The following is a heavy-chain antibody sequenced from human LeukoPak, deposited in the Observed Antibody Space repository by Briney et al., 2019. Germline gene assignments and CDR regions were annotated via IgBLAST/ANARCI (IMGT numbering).Heavy chain of an antibody. J-gene: IGHJ4*02. CDR3: ARDSRLLWFGELWPLDY. D-gene: IGHD3-10*01. V-gene: IGHV3-30-3*01. Sequence: PGRSLRLSCAASGFTFSSYAMHWVRQAPGKGLEWVAVISYDGSNKYYADSVKGRFTISRDNSKNTLYLQMNSLGAEDTAVYYCARDSRLLWFGELWPLDYWGQGTLVTVSS. CDR2: ISYDGSNK. CDR1: GFTFSSYA.